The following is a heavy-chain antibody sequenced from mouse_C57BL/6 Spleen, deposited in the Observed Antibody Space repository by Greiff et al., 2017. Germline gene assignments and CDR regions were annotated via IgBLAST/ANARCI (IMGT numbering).Heavy chain of an antibody. Sequence: EVHLVESGGGLVKPGGSLKLSCAASGFTFSDYGMHWVRQAPEKGLEWVAYISSGSSTIYYADTVKGPFTISRDTATNTPYLQMTSLRSEDTAMYYCARTSWFAYWGQGTLVTVSA. V-gene: IGHV5-17*01. CDR3: ARTSWFAY. J-gene: IGHJ3*01. CDR1: GFTFSDYG. CDR2: ISSGSSTI.